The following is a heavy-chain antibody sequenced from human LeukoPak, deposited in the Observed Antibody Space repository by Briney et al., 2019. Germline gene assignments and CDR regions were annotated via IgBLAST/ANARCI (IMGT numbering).Heavy chain of an antibody. CDR1: GYTFTGYY. V-gene: IGHV1-2*02. Sequence: SVKVSCKASGYTFTGYYMHWVRQAPGQGLEWMGWINPNSGGTNYAQKFQGRVTMTRDTSISTAYMELSRLRSDDTAVYYCARDPLMDPRYSSSWYAWFDPWGQGTLVTVSS. CDR3: ARDPLMDPRYSSSWYAWFDP. CDR2: INPNSGGT. J-gene: IGHJ5*02. D-gene: IGHD6-13*01.